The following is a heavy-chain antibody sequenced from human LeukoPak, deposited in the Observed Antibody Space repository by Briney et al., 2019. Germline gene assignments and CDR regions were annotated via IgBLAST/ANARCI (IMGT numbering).Heavy chain of an antibody. J-gene: IGHJ4*02. D-gene: IGHD2-2*01. CDR1: GGSISSSSYY. CDR2: IYYSGST. V-gene: IGHV4-39*01. CDR3: ARLAVPAAIDY. Sequence: SETLSLTCAVSGGSISSSSYYWGWIRQPPEKGLEWIGSIYYSGSTYYNPSLKSRVTISVDTSKNQFSLKLSSVTAADTAVYYCARLAVPAAIDYWGQGTLVTVSS.